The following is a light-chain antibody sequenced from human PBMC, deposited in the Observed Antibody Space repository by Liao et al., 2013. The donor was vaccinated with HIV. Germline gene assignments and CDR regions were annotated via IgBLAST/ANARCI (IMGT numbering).Light chain of an antibody. J-gene: IGLJ3*02. CDR2: QDD. CDR1: RLGDKF. Sequence: SYELTQPPSVSVSPGQTASVTCSGHRLGDKFACWYQQKPGQSPLLVMYQDDKRPSGIPERFSGSNSGNTATLTISETQALDEADYFCQTWDTNSWVFGGGTKLTVL. CDR3: QTWDTNSWV. V-gene: IGLV3-1*01.